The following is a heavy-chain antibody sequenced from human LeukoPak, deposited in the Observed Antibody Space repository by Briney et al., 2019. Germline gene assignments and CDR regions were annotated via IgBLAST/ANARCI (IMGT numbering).Heavy chain of an antibody. CDR2: INHSGST. Sequence: SETLSLTCAVYGGSFSGYYWSWIRQPPGKGLEWIGEINHSGSTNYNPSLKSRVTISVDTSKNQFSLKLSSVTAADTAVYYCARGYGYDFWSGYLNYWGQGTLVTVSS. J-gene: IGHJ4*02. CDR1: GGSFSGYY. V-gene: IGHV4-34*01. D-gene: IGHD3-3*01. CDR3: ARGYGYDFWSGYLNY.